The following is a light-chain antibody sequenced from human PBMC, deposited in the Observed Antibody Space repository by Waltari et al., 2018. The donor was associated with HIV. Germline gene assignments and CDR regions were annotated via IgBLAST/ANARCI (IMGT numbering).Light chain of an antibody. CDR1: NIGTKD. J-gene: IGLJ2*01. CDR3: QVWHHSVF. V-gene: IGLV3-9*01. CDR2: NNN. Sequence: SYALTQPLSVSVALGQTARLTCGGSNIGTKDVHWYQQRPGQAPLLVIYNNNNRPSGIPEWFSGSKSPNTATLTIRGAQAGDEAVYFCQVWHHSVFFGGGTNLTVL.